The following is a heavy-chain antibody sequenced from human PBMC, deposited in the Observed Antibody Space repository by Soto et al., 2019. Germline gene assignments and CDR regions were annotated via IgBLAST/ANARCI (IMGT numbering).Heavy chain of an antibody. CDR1: GYTFTGYY. D-gene: IGHD5-18*01. CDR3: ARESDVDTAKD. CDR2: INPNSGGT. J-gene: IGHJ4*02. Sequence: EASVKVSCKASGYTFTGYYMHWVRQAPGQGLEWMGWINPNSGGTNYAHKFQGRVTMTRDTSISTAYMELSRLRSYDTAVYYCARESDVDTAKDWGQGTLVTVSS. V-gene: IGHV1-2*02.